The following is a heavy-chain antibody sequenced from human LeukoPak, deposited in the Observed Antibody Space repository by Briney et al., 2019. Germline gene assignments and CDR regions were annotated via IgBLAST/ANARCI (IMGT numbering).Heavy chain of an antibody. D-gene: IGHD5-18*01. CDR2: ISVRGGDI. CDR1: GFNFSTYS. Sequence: PGGSLRLSCAASGFNFSTYSMNWVRQAPGKGLEWVSYISVRGGDIYYADSVKGRFTVSRDNAKNSLYLQMHTLRDEDTAVYYCARDKGRGYSYGRDYWGQGTLVTVSS. CDR3: ARDKGRGYSYGRDY. V-gene: IGHV3-48*02. J-gene: IGHJ4*02.